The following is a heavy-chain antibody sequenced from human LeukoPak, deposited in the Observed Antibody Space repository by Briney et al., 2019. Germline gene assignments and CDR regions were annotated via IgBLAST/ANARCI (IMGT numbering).Heavy chain of an antibody. D-gene: IGHD2-8*01. V-gene: IGHV3-23*01. J-gene: IGHJ4*02. CDR2: ISTSGGST. CDR1: GFTFSSYD. CDR3: AKGRACTNGVCHFDY. Sequence: GGSPRLSCAASGFTFSSYDMSWVRQAPGKGLEWVSVISTSGGSTYHADSVKGRFIISRDNSKNTLYLQMNSLRAEDTAAYYCAKGRACTNGVCHFDYWGRGTLVTVSS.